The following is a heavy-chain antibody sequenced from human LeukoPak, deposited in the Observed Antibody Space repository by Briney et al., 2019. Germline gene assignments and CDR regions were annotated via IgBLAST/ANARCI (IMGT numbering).Heavy chain of an antibody. CDR3: ARDGAMTTVVTPFDY. J-gene: IGHJ4*02. CDR1: GYTLTELS. D-gene: IGHD4-23*01. V-gene: IGHV1-46*01. CDR2: IYPSGGST. Sequence: ASVKVSCKVSGYTLTELSMHWVRQAPGQGLEWMGIIYPSGGSTGYAQKFQGRVIMTRDMSTSTVYMELSSLRSEDTAVYYCARDGAMTTVVTPFDYWGQGTLVTVSS.